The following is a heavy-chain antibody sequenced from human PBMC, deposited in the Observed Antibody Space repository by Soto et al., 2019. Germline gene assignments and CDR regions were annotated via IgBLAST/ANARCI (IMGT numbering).Heavy chain of an antibody. CDR2: MRSQGNKYAT. CDR3: ATSSSGRYFDY. CDR1: GFTFSGSA. V-gene: IGHV3-73*01. D-gene: IGHD6-19*01. Sequence: EVQVVESGGGLVQPGGSLKLFCTASGFTFSGSAVGWVRQASGKGLEWLGRMRSQGNKYATTYAASVKGRFTVSRDDSENMAYLQMDSLSTEDTAVYYCATSSSGRYFDYWGQGTLVTVSS. J-gene: IGHJ4*02.